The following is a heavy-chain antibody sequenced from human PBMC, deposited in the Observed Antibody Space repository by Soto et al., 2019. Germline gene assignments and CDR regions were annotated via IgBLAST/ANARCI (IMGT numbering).Heavy chain of an antibody. Sequence: PSETLSLTCTVSGGSISSINDYWGWIRQPPGKGLEWIGSIYYSGSSYYNPSLKSRVTISVDTSKNQFSLKLNSVTAADTAVYYCARDLWGYCGSDCYPLDVWGQGTTVTVCS. V-gene: IGHV4-39*07. J-gene: IGHJ6*02. CDR2: IYYSGSS. CDR3: ARDLWGYCGSDCYPLDV. D-gene: IGHD2-21*02. CDR1: GGSISSINDY.